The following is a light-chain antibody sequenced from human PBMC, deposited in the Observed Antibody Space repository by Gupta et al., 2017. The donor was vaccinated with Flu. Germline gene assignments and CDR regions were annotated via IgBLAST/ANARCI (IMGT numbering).Light chain of an antibody. CDR3: LVYYDGGWV. CDR2: TTT. J-gene: IGLJ3*02. V-gene: IGLV7-43*01. CDR1: TGAVTSGYY. Sequence: GGTVTLTCASSTGAVTSGYYPAWFQQRPGQPPRPVVYTTTKRHSWTPARFSGSLLGGKVALTLSGVQPEDESDYYCLVYYDGGWVFGGGTKLTVL.